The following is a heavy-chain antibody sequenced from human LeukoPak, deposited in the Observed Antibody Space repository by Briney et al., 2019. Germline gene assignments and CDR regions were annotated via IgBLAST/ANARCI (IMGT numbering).Heavy chain of an antibody. J-gene: IGHJ4*02. D-gene: IGHD2-21*02. CDR2: ISSSSSYI. CDR1: GFSFSSYT. CDR3: ARDGRCGGDCYAS. V-gene: IGHV3-21*01. Sequence: PGGSLRLSCAASGFSFSSYTMNWVRQAPGKGLEWVSIISSSSSYIYYADSVKGRFTISRDNAKNARYLQMNSLRVEDTAVYYCARDGRCGGDCYASWGQGTLVTVSS.